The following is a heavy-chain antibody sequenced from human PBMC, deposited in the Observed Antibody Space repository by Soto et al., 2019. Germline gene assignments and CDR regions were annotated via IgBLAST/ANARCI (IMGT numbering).Heavy chain of an antibody. CDR3: ARDRRGWEPAEGYYYYYGMEV. CDR2: LIYSGGST. J-gene: IGHJ6*02. V-gene: IGHV3-23*01. D-gene: IGHD1-26*01. Sequence: VGSLRLSCAASGFNCSNYAISWVRKETGKGLEWVSALIYSGGSTYYADSVKGRFTISRDNSKNTLYLQMNSLRAEDTAVYYCARDRRGWEPAEGYYYYYGMEVWGQGTTVTVSS. CDR1: GFNCSNYA.